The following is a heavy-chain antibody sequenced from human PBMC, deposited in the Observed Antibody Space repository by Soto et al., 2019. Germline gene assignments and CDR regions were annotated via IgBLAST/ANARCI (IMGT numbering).Heavy chain of an antibody. D-gene: IGHD5-18*01. Sequence: GGSLRLSCVVSGFGVRATSIFWVRRATGKGLEWVSLMHRGGTTDNADSVKGRFTTSRDKSKNTLYLHMNGLRVEDTAVYYCARVNTTLVDHFDCWGQGTLVTVSS. CDR1: GFGVRATS. CDR3: ARVNTTLVDHFDC. CDR2: MHRGGTT. J-gene: IGHJ4*02. V-gene: IGHV3-53*01.